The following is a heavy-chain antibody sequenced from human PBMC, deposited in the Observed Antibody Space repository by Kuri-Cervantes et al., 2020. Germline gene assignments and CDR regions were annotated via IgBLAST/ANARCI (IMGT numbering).Heavy chain of an antibody. Sequence: ASVKVSCKASGCTFTSYYMHWVRQAPGQGLEWMGWINPNSGGTNYAQKFQGRVTMTRDTSISTAYMELRSLRSDDTAVYYCARSSTVTTPYYYYGMDVWGQGTTVTVSS. J-gene: IGHJ6*02. V-gene: IGHV1-2*02. CDR2: INPNSGGT. CDR1: GCTFTSYY. D-gene: IGHD4-17*01. CDR3: ARSSTVTTPYYYYGMDV.